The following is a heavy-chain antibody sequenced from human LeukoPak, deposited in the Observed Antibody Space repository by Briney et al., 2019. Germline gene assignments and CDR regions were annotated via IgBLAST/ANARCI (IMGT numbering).Heavy chain of an antibody. CDR3: ASLRFGEDDAFDI. D-gene: IGHD3-10*01. CDR1: GFTFSSYS. Sequence: GGSLRLSCAASGFTFSSYSMNWVRQAPGKGLEWVSSISSSSSYIYYADSVKGRFTISRDNAKNSLYLQMNSLRAEDTALYYCASLRFGEDDAFDIWGQGTMVTVSS. CDR2: ISSSSSYI. V-gene: IGHV3-21*04. J-gene: IGHJ3*02.